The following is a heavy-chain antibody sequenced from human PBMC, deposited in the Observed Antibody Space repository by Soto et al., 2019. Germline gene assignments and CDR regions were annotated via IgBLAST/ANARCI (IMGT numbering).Heavy chain of an antibody. CDR2: ISYDGSNK. CDR1: GFTFSSYG. CDR3: AKDLSGVLWFGESVDY. D-gene: IGHD3-10*01. Sequence: PGGSLRLSCAASGFTFSSYGMHWVRQAPGKGLEWVAVISYDGSNKYYADSVKGRFTISRDNSKNTLSLQMNSLRAEDTAVYYCAKDLSGVLWFGESVDYCGQGT. V-gene: IGHV3-30*18. J-gene: IGHJ4*02.